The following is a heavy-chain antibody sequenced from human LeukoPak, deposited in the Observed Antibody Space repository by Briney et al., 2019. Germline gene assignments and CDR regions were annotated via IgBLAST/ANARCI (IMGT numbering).Heavy chain of an antibody. Sequence: PGGSLRLSCAASGFTFDDYAMHWVRQAPGKGLEWVSGISWNSGSIGYADSVKGRFTISRDNAKNSLYLQMNSLRAEDTALYYCAKDSSGWYFTLGSFDYWGQGTLVTVSS. D-gene: IGHD6-19*01. CDR3: AKDSSGWYFTLGSFDY. J-gene: IGHJ4*02. CDR1: GFTFDDYA. V-gene: IGHV3-9*01. CDR2: ISWNSGSI.